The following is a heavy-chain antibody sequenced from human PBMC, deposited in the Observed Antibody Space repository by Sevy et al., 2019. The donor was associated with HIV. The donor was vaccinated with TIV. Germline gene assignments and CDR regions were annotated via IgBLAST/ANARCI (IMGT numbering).Heavy chain of an antibody. CDR2: ISDSGGST. V-gene: IGHV3-23*01. Sequence: GESLKISCAASGFTFSNFAMNWVRQAPGKGLDWVSAISDSGGSTYYADSVKGRFAISRENSKNTLYWQMNSLRAEDTAVYYCAKDISGYDSPGLFVYWGQGTLVTVSS. CDR1: GFTFSNFA. CDR3: AKDISGYDSPGLFVY. J-gene: IGHJ4*02. D-gene: IGHD5-12*01.